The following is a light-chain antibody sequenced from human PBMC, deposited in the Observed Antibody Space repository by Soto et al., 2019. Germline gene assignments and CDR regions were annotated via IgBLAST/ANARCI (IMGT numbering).Light chain of an antibody. V-gene: IGKV1-33*01. CDR2: EAS. CDR3: QQYDNLPSST. J-gene: IGKJ4*01. CDR1: QAIRNY. Sequence: DIQMTQSPSSLSASVGDRVTITCQASQAIRNYLNWYQQKPGKAPKLLIYEASNLETGVPSRFSGSGSGTDVTFTISTLQPEDIATYYCQQYDNLPSSTFGGGTKVEIK.